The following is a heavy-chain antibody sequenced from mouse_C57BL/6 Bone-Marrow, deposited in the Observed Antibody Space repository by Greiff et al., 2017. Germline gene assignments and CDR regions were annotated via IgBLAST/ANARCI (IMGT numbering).Heavy chain of an antibody. CDR1: GYTFTSYW. V-gene: IGHV1-59*01. D-gene: IGHD1-1*01. Sequence: VQLQQPGAALVRPGTSVKLSCKASGYTFTSYWMHWVKQRPGQGLEWIGVIDPSDSYTNYNQKFKGKATLTVDPSSSTSSMQLSSLTSEDSAVYYCSKIGIYYCSCFWYFDVRATGTTVTVSA. CDR3: SKIGIYYCSCFWYFDV. CDR2: IDPSDSYT. J-gene: IGHJ1*03.